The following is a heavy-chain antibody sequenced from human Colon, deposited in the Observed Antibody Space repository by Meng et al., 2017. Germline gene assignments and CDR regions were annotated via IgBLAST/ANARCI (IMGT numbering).Heavy chain of an antibody. CDR2: IPHRGSR. Sequence: QVQLLESGPARVKRSGTLSITCAVSGDYITNHEWGAGGRQPPGKGXEWIWEIPHRGSRAYNPSLKSRVSMSIDKSKNQFSLKLTSVTAADTAVYHCLRGSGGSVWGQGTLVTVSS. CDR1: GDYITNHEW. D-gene: IGHD3-10*01. J-gene: IGHJ1*01. V-gene: IGHV4-4*02. CDR3: LRGSGGSV.